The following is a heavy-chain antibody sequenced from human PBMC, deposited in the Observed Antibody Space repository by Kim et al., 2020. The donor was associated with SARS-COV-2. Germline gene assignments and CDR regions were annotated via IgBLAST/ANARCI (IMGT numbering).Heavy chain of an antibody. J-gene: IGHJ6*02. V-gene: IGHV4-59*01. Sequence: NYTPSPKSRVTISVDTSKNQFSLKLSFVTAADTAVYYCARDRVQAGMDVWGQGTTVTVSS. CDR3: ARDRVQAGMDV. D-gene: IGHD3-10*01.